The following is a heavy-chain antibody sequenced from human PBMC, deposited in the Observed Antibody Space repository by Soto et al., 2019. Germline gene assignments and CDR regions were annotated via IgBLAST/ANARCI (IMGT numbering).Heavy chain of an antibody. V-gene: IGHV3-72*01. CDR2: SRNKANRYST. CDR1: GFTFSDPF. CDR3: TRDLLGGRGMDV. J-gene: IGHJ6*02. Sequence: EVQLVESGGGLVQPGGSLRLSCAASGFTFSDPFMDWVRQAPGKGLEWVGRSRNKANRYSTEYAASVKGRFTVSRDDSKNSLYLQMNSLRTEDTAVYYCTRDLLGGRGMDVWGQGTTVAVSS. D-gene: IGHD3-16*01.